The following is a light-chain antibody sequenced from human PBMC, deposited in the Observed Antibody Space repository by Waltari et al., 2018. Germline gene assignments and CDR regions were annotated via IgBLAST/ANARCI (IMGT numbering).Light chain of an antibody. Sequence: QTVVTQEPSFSVSPGETVTLTCGLSSGPVSTSYYPSWYQQTPGQTPRTLISSTNTRSSWVPGSFSGSILGNEADLTITGAQADDESDYYCVLYMGGGIWVFGGGTKLTVL. CDR1: SGPVSTSYY. J-gene: IGLJ3*02. CDR2: STN. CDR3: VLYMGGGIWV. V-gene: IGLV8-61*01.